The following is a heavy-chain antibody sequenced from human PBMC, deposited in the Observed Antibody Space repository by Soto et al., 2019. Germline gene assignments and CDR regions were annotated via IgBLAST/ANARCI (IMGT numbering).Heavy chain of an antibody. J-gene: IGHJ4*02. CDR1: GFTFSIFA. D-gene: IGHD7-27*01. CDR3: AKEVSLGSTVDLGY. CDR2: ISGSGGST. V-gene: IGHV3-23*01. Sequence: GGSLRLSXAASGFTFSIFAMSWVRQSPGKGLEWVSTISGSGGSTYYADAVKGRFSISRDNSMGTLYLQMKSLRVEDTAIYYCAKEVSLGSTVDLGYWGQGTLVTVSS.